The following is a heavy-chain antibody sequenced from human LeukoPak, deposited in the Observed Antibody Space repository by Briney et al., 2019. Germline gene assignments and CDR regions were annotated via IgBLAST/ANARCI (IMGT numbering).Heavy chain of an antibody. Sequence: GGSLRLSCAASGFTFSSYAMSWVRQAPGKGLEWVSAISGSGGSTYYADSVKGQFTISRDNSKNTLYLQMNSLKAEDTAVYYCAKEGSSGFDYFDYWGQGTLVTVSS. CDR1: GFTFSSYA. CDR2: ISGSGGST. J-gene: IGHJ4*02. D-gene: IGHD6-19*01. CDR3: AKEGSSGFDYFDY. V-gene: IGHV3-23*01.